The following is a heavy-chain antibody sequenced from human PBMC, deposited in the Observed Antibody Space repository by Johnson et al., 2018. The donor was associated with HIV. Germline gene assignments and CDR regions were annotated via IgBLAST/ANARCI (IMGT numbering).Heavy chain of an antibody. D-gene: IGHD4-11*01. V-gene: IGHV3-11*04. Sequence: QVQLVESGGGVVQPGRSLRLSCAASGFTFSDYYMSWIRQAPGKGLEWVSYISSSGSTIYYADSVKGRFTISRDNAKNSLYLQMNSLRAGDTAVYYCARETVTSGAFDIWGQGTMVTVSS. J-gene: IGHJ3*02. CDR3: ARETVTSGAFDI. CDR2: ISSSGSTI. CDR1: GFTFSDYY.